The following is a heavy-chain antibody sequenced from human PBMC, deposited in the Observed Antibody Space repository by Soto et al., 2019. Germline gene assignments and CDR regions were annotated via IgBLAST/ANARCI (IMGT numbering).Heavy chain of an antibody. CDR3: ARSSWGTGAGDAFDI. CDR2: IIPIFGTA. D-gene: IGHD7-27*01. CDR1: GGTFSSYA. Sequence: ASVKVSCKASGGTFSSYAISWVRQAPGQGLEWMGGIIPIFGTANYAQKFQGRVTITADESTSTAYMELSSLRSEDTAVYYCARSSWGTGAGDAFDIWGQGTMVTVSS. V-gene: IGHV1-69*13. J-gene: IGHJ3*02.